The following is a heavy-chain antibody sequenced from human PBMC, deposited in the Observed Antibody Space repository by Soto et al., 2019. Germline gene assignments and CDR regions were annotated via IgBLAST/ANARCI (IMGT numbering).Heavy chain of an antibody. D-gene: IGHD1-26*01. CDR1: GVILSGYG. V-gene: IGHV3-33*01. J-gene: IGHJ4*02. Sequence: QVQLVESGGGVVQPGRSLRLSCVVPGVILSGYGMHWVRQAPGKGLEWVAVIRFDGSNIYYAHSVKGRFTISRDNSKNLLYRQMNSLIAEDTAVYYCAGDGVGDTLFCGYFDYWGQGALVTVS. CDR3: AGDGVGDTLFCGYFDY. CDR2: IRFDGSNI.